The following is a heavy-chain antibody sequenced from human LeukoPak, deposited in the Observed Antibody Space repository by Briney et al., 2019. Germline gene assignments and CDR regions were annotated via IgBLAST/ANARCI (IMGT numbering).Heavy chain of an antibody. CDR1: GGPINNFY. CDR2: IHFSGST. V-gene: IGHV4-59*08. J-gene: IGHJ4*02. D-gene: IGHD5-18*01. Sequence: SETLSLTCTVSGGPINNFYWSWVRQAPGKGLEWIGYIHFSGSTKYNPSLESRVSMLVDTSKNHFSVRLTSVTAADTAVYYCARNVDTAMVNWGQGTLVAVSS. CDR3: ARNVDTAMVN.